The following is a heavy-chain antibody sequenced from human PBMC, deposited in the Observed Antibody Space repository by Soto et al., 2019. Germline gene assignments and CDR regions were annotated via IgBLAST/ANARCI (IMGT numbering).Heavy chain of an antibody. D-gene: IGHD3-22*01. V-gene: IGHV4-31*03. CDR3: ARKHYYDRSGYNPSSPYYYYGLDV. CDR2: IFYSGIT. CDR1: GGSIGSGGHH. J-gene: IGHJ6*02. Sequence: QVQLQESGPGLVKPSQTLSLTCTVSGGSIGSGGHHWGWIRQHPGKGLEWIGYIFYSGITYYNPSLKIRVAISVDTPKNQFSLKLSSVTAADTAVYYCARKHYYDRSGYNPSSPYYYYGLDVWGQGTTVTVSS.